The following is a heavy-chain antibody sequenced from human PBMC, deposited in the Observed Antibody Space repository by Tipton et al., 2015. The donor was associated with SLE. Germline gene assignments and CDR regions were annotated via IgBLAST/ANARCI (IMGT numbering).Heavy chain of an antibody. D-gene: IGHD1-26*01. V-gene: IGHV4-4*08. CDR2: IYTSGST. Sequence: LRLSCTVSGGSISSYYWSWIRQPPGKGLEWIGYIYTSGSTNYNPSLKSRVTISVDTSKNQLSLKLTSVTAADTAVYYCARFHLKSYYEFDSWGQGTLVTVSS. CDR1: GGSISSYY. CDR3: ARFHLKSYYEFDS. J-gene: IGHJ5*01.